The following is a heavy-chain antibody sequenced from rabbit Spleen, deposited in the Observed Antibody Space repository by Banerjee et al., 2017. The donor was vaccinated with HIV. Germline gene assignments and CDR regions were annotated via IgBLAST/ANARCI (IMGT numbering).Heavy chain of an antibody. D-gene: IGHD6-1*01. CDR3: ARADYDGYGFNL. CDR2: INTGSGGT. J-gene: IGHJ4*01. V-gene: IGHV1S45*01. Sequence: QQQLEESGGGLVKPGGTLTLTCKASGIDFSSSYWMSWVRQAPGKGLEWIGCINTGSGGTWYASWAKGRFTISKTSSTTVTLQMTSLTAADTATYFCARADYDGYGFNLWGQGTLVTVS. CDR1: GIDFSSSYW.